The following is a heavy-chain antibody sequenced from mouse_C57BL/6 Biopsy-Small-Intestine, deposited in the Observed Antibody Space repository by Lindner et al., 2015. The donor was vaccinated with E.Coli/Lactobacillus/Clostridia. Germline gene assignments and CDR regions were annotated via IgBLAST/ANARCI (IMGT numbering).Heavy chain of an antibody. D-gene: IGHD2-4*01. Sequence: VQLQESGPELVKPGASVKMSCKASGYTFTNYVIHWVKQKPGQGLEWIGYVNPYNDGTKYNEKFKGKATLTSDKSSSIAYMEFTSLTSEDSAVYYCARSLYYDYVGFAYWGQGTLVTVAA. V-gene: IGHV1-14*01. J-gene: IGHJ3*01. CDR2: VNPYNDGT. CDR1: GYTFTNYV. CDR3: ARSLYYDYVGFAY.